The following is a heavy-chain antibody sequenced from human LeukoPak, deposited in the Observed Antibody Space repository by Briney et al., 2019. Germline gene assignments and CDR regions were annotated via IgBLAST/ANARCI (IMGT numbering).Heavy chain of an antibody. CDR2: INPNSGGT. J-gene: IGHJ4*02. CDR3: ARDPAPRGSSSWSSDDY. D-gene: IGHD6-13*01. Sequence: ASVKVSCKASGYTFTGYYMHWVRQAPGQGLEWMGWINPNSGGTNYAQKFQGRVTMTRDTSISTAYMELSRLRSDDTAVYYCARDPAPRGSSSWSSDDYWGQGTLVTVSS. V-gene: IGHV1-2*02. CDR1: GYTFTGYY.